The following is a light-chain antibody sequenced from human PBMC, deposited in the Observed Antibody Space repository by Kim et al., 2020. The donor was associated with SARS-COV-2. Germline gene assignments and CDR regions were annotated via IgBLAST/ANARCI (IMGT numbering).Light chain of an antibody. V-gene: IGKV1-39*01. CDR3: QQSYITRFT. CDR2: AAS. J-gene: IGKJ3*01. Sequence: DIQMTQSPSSLSASVGDRVTITCRTSQSISSHLNWYHQKPGRAPKLLISAASTLQGGVPSRFSGSGSETDFTLTISSLQPEDFATYFCQQSYITRFTFGPGTKVDIK. CDR1: QSISSH.